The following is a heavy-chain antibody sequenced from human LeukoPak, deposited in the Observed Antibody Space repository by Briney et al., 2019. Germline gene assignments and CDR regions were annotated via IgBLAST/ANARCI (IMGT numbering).Heavy chain of an antibody. CDR3: ASSVVSIAVAPGVYGMDV. J-gene: IGHJ6*02. Sequence: ASVKVSCKASGYTFTSYAMHWVRQAPGQRLEWMGWINAGNGNTKYSQKFQGRVTITRDTSASTAYMELSSLRSEDTAVYYCASSVVSIAVAPGVYGMDVWGQGTTVTVSS. CDR1: GYTFTSYA. D-gene: IGHD6-19*01. V-gene: IGHV1-3*01. CDR2: INAGNGNT.